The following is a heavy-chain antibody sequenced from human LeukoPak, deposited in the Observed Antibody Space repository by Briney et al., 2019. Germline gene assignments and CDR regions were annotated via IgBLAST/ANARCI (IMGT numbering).Heavy chain of an antibody. CDR3: ARDRHEYYYDSSGYMVHYFDY. J-gene: IGHJ4*02. V-gene: IGHV1-2*02. D-gene: IGHD3-22*01. CDR2: INPNSGGT. Sequence: GASVKVSCKASGYTFTGYYMHWVRQAPGQGLEWMGWINPNSGGTNYAQKFQGRVTMTRDTSISTAYMELSRLRSDDTAVYYCARDRHEYYYDSSGYMVHYFDYWGQGTLVTVSS. CDR1: GYTFTGYY.